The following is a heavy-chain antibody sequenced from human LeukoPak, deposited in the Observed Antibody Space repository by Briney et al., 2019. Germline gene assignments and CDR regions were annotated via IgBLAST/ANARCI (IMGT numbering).Heavy chain of an antibody. Sequence: PGGSLRLSCAASGFTFSSYAMVWVRQPPGRGLEWVSSISASGFSTYYADSVKGRFTISRDNSKNTLYLQMNSLRAEDTAVYYCAKFRIPWLLRYFDYWGQGTLVTVSS. V-gene: IGHV3-23*01. J-gene: IGHJ4*02. CDR1: GFTFSSYA. CDR3: AKFRIPWLLRYFDY. D-gene: IGHD3-22*01. CDR2: ISASGFST.